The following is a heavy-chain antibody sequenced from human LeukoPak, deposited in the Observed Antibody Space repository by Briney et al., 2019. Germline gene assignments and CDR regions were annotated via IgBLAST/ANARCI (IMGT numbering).Heavy chain of an antibody. J-gene: IGHJ4*02. CDR1: GYTFTDYY. CDR2: INPNSGGT. Sequence: ASVKVSCKASGYTFTDYYIHWVRQAPGQGPEWLGRINPNSGGTDSARKFQGRVTMTRDTSITTAYMELSRLTSDDTAVYYCARVAYGNNATPFDHWGQGTLVIVSS. D-gene: IGHD4-11*01. V-gene: IGHV1-2*06. CDR3: ARVAYGNNATPFDH.